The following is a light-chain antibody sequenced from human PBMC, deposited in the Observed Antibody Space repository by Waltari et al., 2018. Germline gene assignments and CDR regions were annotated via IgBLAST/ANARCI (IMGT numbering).Light chain of an antibody. Sequence: EIVLTQSPATLSLSPGERATLSRRASQSVSSYLAWYQQKPGQDPRLLIYDASNRATGIPARFSGSGSGTDFTLTISSLEPEDFAVYYCQQRSNWPITFGQGTRLEIK. CDR3: QQRSNWPIT. CDR2: DAS. V-gene: IGKV3-11*01. CDR1: QSVSSY. J-gene: IGKJ5*01.